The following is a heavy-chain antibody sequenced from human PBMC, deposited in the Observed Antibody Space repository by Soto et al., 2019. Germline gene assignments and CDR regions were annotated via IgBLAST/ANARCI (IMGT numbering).Heavy chain of an antibody. Sequence: GASVKVSCKASGGTFSSYAISWVRQAPGQGLEWMGGIIPIFGTAKYSQKFQGRVTITRDTSASTAYMELSSLRSEDTAVYYCARGDYYDSSGYYPIQVMGDYWGQGTLVTVSS. J-gene: IGHJ4*02. CDR1: GGTFSSYA. D-gene: IGHD3-22*01. CDR3: ARGDYYDSSGYYPIQVMGDY. V-gene: IGHV1-69*05. CDR2: IIPIFGTA.